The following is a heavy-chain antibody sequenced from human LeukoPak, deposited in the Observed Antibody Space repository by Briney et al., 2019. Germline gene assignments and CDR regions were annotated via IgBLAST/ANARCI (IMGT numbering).Heavy chain of an antibody. CDR1: GYTFTGYF. J-gene: IGHJ4*02. CDR2: INPNSGGT. V-gene: IGHV1-2*02. Sequence: ASAKVSCKASGYTFTGYFMHWVRQAPGQGLEWMGWINPNSGGTNYAQKFQGRVTMTRDTSISTAYMELSRLRSDDTAVYYCARGFLHDSSGYHDYWGQGTLVTVSS. D-gene: IGHD3-22*01. CDR3: ARGFLHDSSGYHDY.